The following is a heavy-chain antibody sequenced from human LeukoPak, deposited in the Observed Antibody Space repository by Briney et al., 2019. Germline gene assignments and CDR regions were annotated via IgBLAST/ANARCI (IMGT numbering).Heavy chain of an antibody. J-gene: IGHJ4*02. CDR1: GGSISSYY. Sequence: SETLSLTCTVSGGSISSYYWSWIRQPPGKGLEWIGYIYYSGSTNYNPSLKSRVTISVDTSKNQFSLKLSSVTAADTAVYYCARGIAAAGLLYGFDYWGQGTLVTVSS. D-gene: IGHD6-13*01. CDR2: IYYSGST. V-gene: IGHV4-59*01. CDR3: ARGIAAAGLLYGFDY.